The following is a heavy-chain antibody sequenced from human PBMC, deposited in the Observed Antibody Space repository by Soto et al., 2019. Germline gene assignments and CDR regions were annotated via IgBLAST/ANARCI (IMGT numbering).Heavy chain of an antibody. CDR3: ARDPGGITMPY. CDR1: GGTFSSYT. J-gene: IGHJ4*02. Sequence: QVQLVQSGAEVKKPGSSVKVSCKASGGTFSSYTISWVRQAPGQGLEWMGRIIPILGIANYAQKIQGRVTITADKSTSTAYMELSSLRSEDTAVYYCARDPGGITMPYWGQGTLVTVSS. V-gene: IGHV1-69*08. D-gene: IGHD3-10*01. CDR2: IIPILGIA.